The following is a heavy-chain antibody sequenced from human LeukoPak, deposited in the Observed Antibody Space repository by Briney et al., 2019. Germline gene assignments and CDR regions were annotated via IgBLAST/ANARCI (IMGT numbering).Heavy chain of an antibody. D-gene: IGHD5-18*01. CDR2: VNHSGGST. CDR1: GYTFTSSY. Sequence: GASVKVSCKASGYTFTSSYMHCVRQAPGERLEWMVEVNHSGGSTIYAPKFQDRVTMTRDTSTSTVYMELSSLSSEDTAVYYCARRGYSYDDDYWGQGTLVTVSS. J-gene: IGHJ4*02. CDR3: ARRGYSYDDDY. V-gene: IGHV1-46*01.